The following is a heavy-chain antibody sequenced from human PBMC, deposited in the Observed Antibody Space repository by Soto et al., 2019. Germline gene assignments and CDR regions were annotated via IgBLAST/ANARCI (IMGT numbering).Heavy chain of an antibody. CDR2: ISAYSGNT. CDR1: GYTFTNFG. CDR3: ARDSEMATTYFDY. V-gene: IGHV1-18*01. Sequence: ASVKVSCKASGYTFTNFGISWVRQAPGQGLEWMGWISAYSGNTNYAQKFQGRVTMTRDTSTSTVYMELSSLRSEDTAVYYGARDSEMATTYFDYWGQGTLVTVSS. J-gene: IGHJ4*02. D-gene: IGHD1-1*01.